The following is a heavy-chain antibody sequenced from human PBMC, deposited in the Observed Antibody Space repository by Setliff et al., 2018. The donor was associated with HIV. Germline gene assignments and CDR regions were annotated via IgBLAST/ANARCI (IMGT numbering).Heavy chain of an antibody. CDR2: ISGSGGST. V-gene: IGHV3-23*01. Sequence: GGSLRLSCAASGFTFSSYAMSWVRQAPGKGLEWVSAISGSGGSTYYADSVRGRFTISRDNAKNSLYLQMNSLRVEDTAVYYCATDCAVVGGTGSLDSWGQGTLVTSPQ. CDR3: ATDCAVVGGTGSLDS. J-gene: IGHJ4*02. CDR1: GFTFSSYA. D-gene: IGHD1-26*01.